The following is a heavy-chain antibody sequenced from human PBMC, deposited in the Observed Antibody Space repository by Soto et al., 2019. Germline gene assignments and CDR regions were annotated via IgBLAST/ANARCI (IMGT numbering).Heavy chain of an antibody. CDR3: AKDTRYADYVRWFDS. V-gene: IGHV3-23*01. Sequence: GGSLRLSCTASGFTFSSYAMTWVRQAPGRGLEGVSGITASGGRTYYADSVKGRFTISRDNSKSTLYLQMNSLRAEDTAVYYCAKDTRYADYVRWFDSWAQGTLVTVSS. CDR1: GFTFSSYA. D-gene: IGHD4-17*01. CDR2: ITASGGRT. J-gene: IGHJ5*01.